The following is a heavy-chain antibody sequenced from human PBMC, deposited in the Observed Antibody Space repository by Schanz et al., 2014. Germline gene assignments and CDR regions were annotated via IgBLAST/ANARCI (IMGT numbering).Heavy chain of an antibody. CDR2: IIPFLAVS. Sequence: QDQLLQSGAAVKKPGSSVRVSCKASGGTLDTYKIAWVRQVPGQGLEWMGRIIPFLAVSNYAQDFQGRVTFTPDKATRPVPLDLRSLRSEDTGLYYCARAGRGYAYPLNSYPMDVWGQGNTVIVSS. CDR1: GGTLDTYK. CDR3: ARAGRGYAYPLNSYPMDV. D-gene: IGHD3-16*01. V-gene: IGHV1-69*02. J-gene: IGHJ6*02.